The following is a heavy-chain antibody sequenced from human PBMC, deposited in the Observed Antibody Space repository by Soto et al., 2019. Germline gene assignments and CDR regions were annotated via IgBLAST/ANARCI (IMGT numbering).Heavy chain of an antibody. CDR1: GFTFSSYS. D-gene: IGHD4-17*01. CDR2: ISSSSSTI. Sequence: GGSLRLSCAASGFTFSSYSMNWVRQAPGKGLEWVSYISSSSSTIYYADSVKGRFTISRDNAKNSLYLQMNSLRAEDTAVYYCARSEATAVDYYMDVWGKGTTVTVSS. J-gene: IGHJ6*03. V-gene: IGHV3-48*01. CDR3: ARSEATAVDYYMDV.